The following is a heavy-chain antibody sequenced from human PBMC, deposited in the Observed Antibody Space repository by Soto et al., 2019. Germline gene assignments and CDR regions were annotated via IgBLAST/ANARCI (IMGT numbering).Heavy chain of an antibody. CDR1: GFSLTTSGVG. D-gene: IGHD3-3*01. J-gene: IGHJ4*02. Sequence: QITLNESGPTVVKPAETLTLTCTFSGFSLTTSGVGVGWIRQSPGKAPEWLALIYWDDDKRYRASLKSSLTITKDTSKNQVVLTMASVDPADTATYYCAHRILRTVFGLVTTTAIYFDFWGQGTPVVVSS. V-gene: IGHV2-5*02. CDR2: IYWDDDK. CDR3: AHRILRTVFGLVTTTAIYFDF.